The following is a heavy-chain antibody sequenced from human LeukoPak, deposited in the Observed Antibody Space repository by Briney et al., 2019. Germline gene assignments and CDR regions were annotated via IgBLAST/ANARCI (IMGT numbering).Heavy chain of an antibody. J-gene: IGHJ4*02. D-gene: IGHD4/OR15-4a*01. CDR1: GFTFRNYG. Sequence: GGSLRLSCAASGFTFRNYGMHWVRQAPDKGLEWVAFIRYEGSSKYYADSVKGRFTISRDNSKNTLYLQMNSLRAEDTAVYYCARRAGAYSHPYDYWGQGTLVTVSS. CDR2: IRYEGSSK. CDR3: ARRAGAYSHPYDY. V-gene: IGHV3-30*02.